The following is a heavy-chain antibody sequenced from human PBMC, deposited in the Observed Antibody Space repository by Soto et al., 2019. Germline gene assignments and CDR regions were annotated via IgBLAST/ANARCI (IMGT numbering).Heavy chain of an antibody. Sequence: GGSLRLSCAASGFTFSSYAMSWVRQAPGKGLEWVSAISGSGGSTYYADSVKGRFTISRDNSKDTLYLQMNSLRAEDTAVYYCAKERQHWLVWWYFDYWGQGTLVTVSS. V-gene: IGHV3-23*01. D-gene: IGHD6-19*01. J-gene: IGHJ4*02. CDR1: GFTFSSYA. CDR3: AKERQHWLVWWYFDY. CDR2: ISGSGGST.